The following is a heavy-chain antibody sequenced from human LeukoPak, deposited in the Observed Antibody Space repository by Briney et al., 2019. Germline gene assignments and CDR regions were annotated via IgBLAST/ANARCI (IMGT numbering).Heavy chain of an antibody. Sequence: GGSLRLSCAASGFTFSTSAMNWVRQAPGKGLEWVSVISGSGGGTYYADSVKGRFTISRDNSKNTLNLQMNSLRAEDTAVYYCAKDRDSGSYSMVGNFDYWGQGTLVTVSS. CDR3: AKDRDSGSYSMVGNFDY. CDR1: GFTFSTSA. D-gene: IGHD3-10*01. J-gene: IGHJ4*02. V-gene: IGHV3-23*01. CDR2: ISGSGGGT.